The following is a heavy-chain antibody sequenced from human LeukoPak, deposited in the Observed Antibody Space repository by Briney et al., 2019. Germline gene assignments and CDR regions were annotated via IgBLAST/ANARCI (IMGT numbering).Heavy chain of an antibody. Sequence: GRSLRLSCAASGFTFDDYAMHWVRQAPGKGLEWVSGISWNSGSIGYADSVKGRFTISRDNAKNSLYLQMNSLRAEDTALYYCAKEDCTNGVCCIGCWGQGTLVTVSS. CDR2: ISWNSGSI. D-gene: IGHD2-8*01. V-gene: IGHV3-9*01. CDR1: GFTFDDYA. CDR3: AKEDCTNGVCCIGC. J-gene: IGHJ4*02.